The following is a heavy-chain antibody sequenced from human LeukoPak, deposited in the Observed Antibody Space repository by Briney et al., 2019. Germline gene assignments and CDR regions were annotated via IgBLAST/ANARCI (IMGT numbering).Heavy chain of an antibody. CDR2: IKEDGSES. D-gene: IGHD5-12*01. J-gene: IGHJ4*02. V-gene: IGHV3-7*03. Sequence: GGSLRLSCVVSGFTFSSGWMTWVRQAPGKGLEWVANIKEDGSESYYVDSVKGRFTISRDNTKNSLYLQMNSLRAEDTAVYYCARFPRDPWRFDYWGQGTLVSVSS. CDR3: ARFPRDPWRFDY. CDR1: GFTFSSGW.